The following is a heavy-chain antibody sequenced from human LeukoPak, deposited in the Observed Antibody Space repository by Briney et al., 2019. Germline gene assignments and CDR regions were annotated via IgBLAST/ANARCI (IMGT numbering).Heavy chain of an antibody. V-gene: IGHV3-48*03. Sequence: PGGSLRLSCAASGFTFSSYEMNWVRQAPGKGLEWVSYISSSGSTIYYADSVKGRFTISRDNAKNSLYLQMNSLRAEDTAVYYCARDFADPSVNYYYGMDVWGQGTTVTVSS. CDR2: ISSSGSTI. D-gene: IGHD2-21*01. CDR3: ARDFADPSVNYYYGMDV. CDR1: GFTFSSYE. J-gene: IGHJ6*02.